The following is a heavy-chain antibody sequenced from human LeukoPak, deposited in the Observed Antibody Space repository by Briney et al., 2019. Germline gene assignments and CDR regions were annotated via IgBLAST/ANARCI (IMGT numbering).Heavy chain of an antibody. V-gene: IGHV4-61*08. CDR2: IYYSGST. Sequence: SETLSLTCTVSGGSISSGGYYWGWIRQHPVKGLEWIGYIYYSGSTNYNPSLKSRVTISVDTSKNQFSLKLSSVTAADTAVYYCARDMEATWGLTFDYWGQGTLVTVSS. CDR1: GGSISSGGYY. J-gene: IGHJ4*02. CDR3: ARDMEATWGLTFDY. D-gene: IGHD3-16*01.